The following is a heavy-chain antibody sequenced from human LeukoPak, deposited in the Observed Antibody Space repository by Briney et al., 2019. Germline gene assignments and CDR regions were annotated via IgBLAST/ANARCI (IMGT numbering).Heavy chain of an antibody. CDR2: IYSGGST. CDR3: ANRIAVAGTVY. J-gene: IGHJ4*02. V-gene: IGHV3-66*01. CDR1: EFSVGSNY. D-gene: IGHD6-19*01. Sequence: PGGSLRLSCAASEFSVGSNYMTWVRQAPGKGLEWVSLIYSGGSTYYADSVKGRFTISRDNSKNTLYLQMNSLRAEDTAVYYCANRIAVAGTVYWGQGTLVTVSS.